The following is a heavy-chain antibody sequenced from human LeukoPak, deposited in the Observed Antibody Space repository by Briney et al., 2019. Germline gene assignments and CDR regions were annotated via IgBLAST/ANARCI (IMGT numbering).Heavy chain of an antibody. CDR1: GFSVSSSY. V-gene: IGHV3-21*01. CDR3: ARVDDYGDYGHFDY. Sequence: GGSLRLSCAASGFSVSSSYISWVRQAPGKGLEWVSSISSSSSYIYYADSVKGRFTISRDNAKNSLYLQMNSLRAEDTAVYYCARVDDYGDYGHFDYWGQGTLVTVSS. J-gene: IGHJ4*02. CDR2: ISSSSSYI. D-gene: IGHD4-17*01.